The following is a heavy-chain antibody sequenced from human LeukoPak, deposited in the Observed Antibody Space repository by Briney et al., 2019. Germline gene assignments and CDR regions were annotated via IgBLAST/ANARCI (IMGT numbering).Heavy chain of an antibody. CDR1: GGSISSSSYY. V-gene: IGHV4-39*07. CDR3: ARDGRYYYDTSEENYYFDY. D-gene: IGHD3-22*01. Sequence: PSETLSLTCTVSGGSISSSSYYWGWIRQPPGKGLEWIGSIYYSGSTYYNPSLKSRVTISVDTSKNQFSLKLSSVTAADTAVYYCARDGRYYYDTSEENYYFDYWGQGTLVTVSS. J-gene: IGHJ4*02. CDR2: IYYSGST.